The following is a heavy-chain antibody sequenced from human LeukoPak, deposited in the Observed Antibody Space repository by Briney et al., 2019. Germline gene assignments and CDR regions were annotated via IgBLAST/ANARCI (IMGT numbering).Heavy chain of an antibody. J-gene: IGHJ4*02. D-gene: IGHD1-26*01. CDR1: GYRLTAYW. Sequence: GESLKISCKASGYRLTAYWIGWVRQMPGKGLEWMGVIYPADSDTTYSPSFQGQVTISADKSNNIAYLEWDSLKASDSATYYCARRTGSGTYYSLFFDYWGQGALVTVSS. V-gene: IGHV5-51*01. CDR2: IYPADSDT. CDR3: ARRTGSGTYYSLFFDY.